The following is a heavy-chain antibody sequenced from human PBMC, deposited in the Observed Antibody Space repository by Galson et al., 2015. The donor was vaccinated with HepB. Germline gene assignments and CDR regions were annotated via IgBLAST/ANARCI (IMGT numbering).Heavy chain of an antibody. CDR2: IYSGGST. Sequence: SLRLSCAASGFTVSSNYMSWVRQAPGKGLEWVSIIYSGGSTYYADSVKGRFTISRDNSKNTLYLQMNSLRAEDTAVYYCARSTITGGYYDFWSGYSYSPNFDYWGQGTLVTVSS. D-gene: IGHD3-3*01. V-gene: IGHV3-66*02. CDR1: GFTVSSNY. J-gene: IGHJ4*02. CDR3: ARSTITGGYYDFWSGYSYSPNFDY.